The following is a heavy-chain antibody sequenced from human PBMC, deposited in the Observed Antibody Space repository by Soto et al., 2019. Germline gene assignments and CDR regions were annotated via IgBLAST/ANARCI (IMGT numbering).Heavy chain of an antibody. V-gene: IGHV4-30-4*01. CDR3: ARDGTLYSYGYDY. CDR2: IYYSGST. CDR1: GGSISSGDYY. J-gene: IGHJ4*02. Sequence: SETLSLTCPVSGGSISSGDYYWSWIRQPPGKGLEWIGYIYYSGSTYYNPSLKSRVTISVDTSKNQFSLKLSSVTAADTAVYYCARDGTLYSYGYDYWGQGTLVTVSS. D-gene: IGHD5-18*01.